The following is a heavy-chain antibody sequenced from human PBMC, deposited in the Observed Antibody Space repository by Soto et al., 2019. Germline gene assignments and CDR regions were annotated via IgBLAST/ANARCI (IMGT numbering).Heavy chain of an antibody. CDR3: AREGTYYDILTGFYFDY. J-gene: IGHJ4*01. CDR2: ISGSGDST. D-gene: IGHD3-9*01. V-gene: IGHV3-23*01. CDR1: GFTFSGYV. Sequence: GGSLRLSCAASGFTFSGYVMTWVRQAPGKGLEWVSGISGSGDSTNYVDSVKGRFTISRDNSKNTLYLQMNSLRAEDTAVYYCAREGTYYDILTGFYFDYWGHGSLVTVSS.